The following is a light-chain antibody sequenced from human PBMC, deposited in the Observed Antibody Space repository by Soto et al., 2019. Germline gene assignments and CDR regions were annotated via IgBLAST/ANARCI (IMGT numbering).Light chain of an antibody. Sequence: EIVLTQIPGTLSLSPGDRATLSCRASHNVSTNYLAWYQQKPGQAPRLLIYGASNRATGIPDRFSGTGSGTDFSLTISRLEPEDFAVYFCQQYCTSPLTFGGGTKVEIK. CDR3: QQYCTSPLT. CDR2: GAS. CDR1: HNVSTNY. J-gene: IGKJ4*01. V-gene: IGKV3-20*01.